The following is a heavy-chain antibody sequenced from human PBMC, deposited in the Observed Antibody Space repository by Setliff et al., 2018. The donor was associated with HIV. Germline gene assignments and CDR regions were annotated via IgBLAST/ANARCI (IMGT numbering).Heavy chain of an antibody. D-gene: IGHD3-16*02. CDR2: MNPNSGNT. J-gene: IGHJ6*03. CDR1: GYTFTTYD. CDR3: ARGIKLVGGVIVGSMDA. V-gene: IGHV1-8*02. Sequence: ASVKVSCKASGYTFTTYDINWVRQATGQGLEWMGWMNPNSGNTGYAQEIQGRVTMTRNTSISTAYMELSSLRSEDTAVYYCARGIKLVGGVIVGSMDAWGKGTTVT.